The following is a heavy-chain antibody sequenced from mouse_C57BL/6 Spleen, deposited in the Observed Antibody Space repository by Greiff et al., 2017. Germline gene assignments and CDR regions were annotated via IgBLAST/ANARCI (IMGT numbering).Heavy chain of an antibody. D-gene: IGHD2-4*01. J-gene: IGHJ2*01. CDR1: GYSFTSYW. Sequence: QVQLQQPGAELVKPGASVKMSCKASGYSFTSYWLTWVKQRPGQGLEWIGDIYPGSGSSNYNAKFKSKATLTVQTSSSTAYMQLSSLTSEDSAVYYCARWNDYQYYLDYWGQGTTLTVSS. CDR2: IYPGSGSS. CDR3: ARWNDYQYYLDY. V-gene: IGHV1-55*01.